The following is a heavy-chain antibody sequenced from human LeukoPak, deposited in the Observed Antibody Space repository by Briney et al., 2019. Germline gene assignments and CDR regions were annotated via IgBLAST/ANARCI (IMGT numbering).Heavy chain of an antibody. V-gene: IGHV4-39*01. D-gene: IGHD1-26*01. CDR3: ARRVPSGSYTYYFDY. J-gene: IGHJ4*02. Sequence: SETLSLTCTDSGGSISSSSYYWGWIRQPPGKGLEWIGSIYYSGSTYCNPSLKSRVTISVDTSKNQFSLKLSSVTAADTAVYYCARRVPSGSYTYYFDYWGQGTLVTVSS. CDR2: IYYSGST. CDR1: GGSISSSSYY.